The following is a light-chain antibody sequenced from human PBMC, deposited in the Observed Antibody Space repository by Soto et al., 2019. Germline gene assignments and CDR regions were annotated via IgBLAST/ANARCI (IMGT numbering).Light chain of an antibody. V-gene: IGKV3-15*01. CDR2: GAS. J-gene: IGKJ1*01. CDR1: QSVSSN. CDR3: QQYNNLPWT. Sequence: EIVLTQSPGTLSLSPCQRAPLCXVASQSVSSNLAWYQQKPGQAPRLLIYGASTRATSFPARFSGSGSGTDFTLTISSLQSEDFAVYYCQQYNNLPWTFCQGTNVDVK.